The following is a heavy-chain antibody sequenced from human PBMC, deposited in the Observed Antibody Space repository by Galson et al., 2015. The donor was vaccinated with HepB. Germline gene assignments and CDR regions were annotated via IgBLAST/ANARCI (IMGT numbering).Heavy chain of an antibody. V-gene: IGHV1-24*01. Sequence: SVKVSCKVSGYTLTELSMHWVRQAPGKGPEWMGGFDPEDGETVYAQKFQGRVTMTQDTSTDTAYMELSSLRSEDTAVYFCATLPLTMVQKVPYYFDSWGQGTLVTVSS. CDR2: FDPEDGET. CDR1: GYTLTELS. CDR3: ATLPLTMVQKVPYYFDS. D-gene: IGHD3-10*01. J-gene: IGHJ4*02.